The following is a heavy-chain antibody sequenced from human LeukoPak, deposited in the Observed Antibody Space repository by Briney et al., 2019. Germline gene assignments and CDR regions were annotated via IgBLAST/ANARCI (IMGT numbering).Heavy chain of an antibody. V-gene: IGHV3-23*01. Sequence: GGSLRLSCAASGFTFSSYAMSWVRQAPGKGLEWVSAISGSGGSTYYADSVKGRFTISRDDSKNTLYLQMNSLRAEDTAVYYCAKGNYGDYAAEPCFDYWGQGTLVTVSS. J-gene: IGHJ4*02. CDR1: GFTFSSYA. CDR3: AKGNYGDYAAEPCFDY. CDR2: ISGSGGST. D-gene: IGHD4-17*01.